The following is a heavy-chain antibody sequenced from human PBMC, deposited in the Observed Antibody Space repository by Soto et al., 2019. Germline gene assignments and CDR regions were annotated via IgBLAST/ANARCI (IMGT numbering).Heavy chain of an antibody. CDR3: ARHYSNYVEY. D-gene: IGHD4-4*01. CDR1: VYSISSGYY. CDR2: IYHSGST. V-gene: IGHV4-38-2*01. Sequence: SETLSLTCAFSVYSISSGYYWGWIRQPPGKGLEWIGSIYHSGSTYYNPSLKSRVTISVDTSKNQFSLKLSSVTAADTAVYYCARHYSNYVEYWGQGTLVIVSS. J-gene: IGHJ4*02.